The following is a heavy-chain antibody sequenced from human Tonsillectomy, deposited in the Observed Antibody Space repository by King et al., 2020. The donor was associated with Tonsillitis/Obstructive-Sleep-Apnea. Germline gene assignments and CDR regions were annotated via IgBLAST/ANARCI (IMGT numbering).Heavy chain of an antibody. CDR3: ARYIMLAGYSSSWYPRDAFDI. CDR2: ISYHGTNK. J-gene: IGHJ3*02. V-gene: IGHV3-30*04. Sequence: VQLVESGGGVVQPGRSLRLSCAASGFTFSSYAMHWVRQAPGKGLEWVAVISYHGTNKYYADSVKGRFPISRDNSKNTLYLQMNTMRAEDTDVYYCARYIMLAGYSSSWYPRDAFDIWGQGTMVTVSS. D-gene: IGHD6-13*01. CDR1: GFTFSSYA.